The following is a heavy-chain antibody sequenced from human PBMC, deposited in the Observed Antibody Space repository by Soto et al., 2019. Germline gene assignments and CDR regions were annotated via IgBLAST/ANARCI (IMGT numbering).Heavy chain of an antibody. CDR2: IYYSGRT. Sequence: SETLSLTCTVSGGSISSSSYYWGWIRQPPGKGLEWIGSIYYSGRTYYNPSLKSRVTISVDTSKNQFSRKLSSVTAADTAVYYCARHPSPRPVSSNWFDPWGQGTLVTVSS. CDR1: GGSISSSSYY. J-gene: IGHJ5*02. V-gene: IGHV4-39*01. CDR3: ARHPSPRPVSSNWFDP. D-gene: IGHD2-2*01.